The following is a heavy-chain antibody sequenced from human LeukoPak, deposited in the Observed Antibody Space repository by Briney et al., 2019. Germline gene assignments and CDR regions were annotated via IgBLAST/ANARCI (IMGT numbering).Heavy chain of an antibody. J-gene: IGHJ4*02. V-gene: IGHV4-61*02. Sequence: SETLSLTCTVSGGSISSGSYYWSWIRQPAGKGLEWIGRIYTSGSTNYNPSLKSRVTISVDTSKNQFSLKLSSVTAADTAVYYCARGRRTFGGVRFYFDYWGQGTLVTVSS. CDR1: GGSISSGSYY. D-gene: IGHD3-16*01. CDR3: ARGRRTFGGVRFYFDY. CDR2: IYTSGST.